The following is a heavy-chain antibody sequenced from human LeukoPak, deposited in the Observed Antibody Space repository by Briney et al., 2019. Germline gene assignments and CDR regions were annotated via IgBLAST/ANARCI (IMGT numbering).Heavy chain of an antibody. V-gene: IGHV4-59*01. CDR2: SYYSGST. CDR3: SSRPADTTGYGVFDY. Sequence: PSETLSLTLTVSGGSISSNYWSWIRQPPGKGMGWIGSSYYSGSTNYNPSLNSRVTISVDVSKNQFSLKLSLVTAADTAIYYCSSRPADTTGYGVFDYWSQGTLVTVSS. J-gene: IGHJ4*02. D-gene: IGHD3-10*01. CDR1: GGSISSNY.